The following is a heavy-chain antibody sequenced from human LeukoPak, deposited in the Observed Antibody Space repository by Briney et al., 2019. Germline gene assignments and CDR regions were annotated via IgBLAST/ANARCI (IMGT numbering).Heavy chain of an antibody. Sequence: GGSLRLSCAASGFTFDDYTMHWVRQAPGKGLEWVSLISWDGGSTYYADSVKGRFTISRDNSKNSLHLQMNSLRTEDTALYYCAKGYSSSSGVDYWGQGTLVTVSS. CDR3: AKGYSSSSGVDY. J-gene: IGHJ4*02. V-gene: IGHV3-43*01. CDR2: ISWDGGST. D-gene: IGHD6-6*01. CDR1: GFTFDDYT.